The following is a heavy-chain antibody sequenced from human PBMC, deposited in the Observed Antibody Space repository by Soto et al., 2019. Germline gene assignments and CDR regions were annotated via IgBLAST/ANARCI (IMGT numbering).Heavy chain of an antibody. Sequence: SSETLSLTCAVSGDSGTSVNYFWTWIRQPPGGGLEWIGYISNIGISKYNPSLKSRVAMSQDTSKNQFSLNLHSVTAADTAVYFCAIGEGNADYAYHYAARGQGALVT. CDR2: ISNIGIS. V-gene: IGHV4-61*01. CDR3: AIGEGNADYAYHYAA. D-gene: IGHD3-10*01. CDR1: GDSGTSVNYF. J-gene: IGHJ4*02.